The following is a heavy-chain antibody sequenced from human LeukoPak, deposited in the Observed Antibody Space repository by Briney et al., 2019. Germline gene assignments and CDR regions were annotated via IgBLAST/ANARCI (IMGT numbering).Heavy chain of an antibody. J-gene: IGHJ4*02. CDR1: GFTFSSYA. CDR3: ARPYSSSSGY. D-gene: IGHD6-6*01. V-gene: IGHV3-30*01. CDR2: ISYDGSNK. Sequence: GGSLRLSCAASGFTFSSYAMHWVRQAPGKGLEWVAVISYDGSNKYYADSVKGRFTISRDNSKNTLYLQMNSLRAEDTAVYRCARPYSSSSGYWGQGTLVTVSS.